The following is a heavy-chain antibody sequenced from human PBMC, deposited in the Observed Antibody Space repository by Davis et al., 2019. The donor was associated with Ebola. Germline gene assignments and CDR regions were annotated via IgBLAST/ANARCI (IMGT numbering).Heavy chain of an antibody. D-gene: IGHD2-21*01. Sequence: GESLKISCAASGFTFSSYSMNWVRQAPGKGLEWVSYMTATSGSRYYADSVKGRFTISRDNAKNSVFLQMNSLRDEDTAVYYCAREYNVVVVSLDVWSQGTTVTVSS. CDR1: GFTFSSYS. CDR2: MTATSGSR. CDR3: AREYNVVVVSLDV. V-gene: IGHV3-48*02. J-gene: IGHJ6*02.